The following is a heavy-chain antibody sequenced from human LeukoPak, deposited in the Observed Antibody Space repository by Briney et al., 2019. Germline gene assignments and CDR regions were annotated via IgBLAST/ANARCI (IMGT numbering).Heavy chain of an antibody. CDR1: GLPLSNFG. CDR3: ARDYDSSGYYDPH. V-gene: IGHV3-33*05. J-gene: IGHJ4*02. Sequence: PGGPLSPPCAAPGLPLSNFGMNWVRKAQGKGREWVALLSYDGSDKYYADSVKGRFTISRDNAKNSLYLQMNSLRAEDTAVYYCARDYDSSGYYDPHWGQGTLVTVSS. D-gene: IGHD3-22*01. CDR2: LSYDGSDK.